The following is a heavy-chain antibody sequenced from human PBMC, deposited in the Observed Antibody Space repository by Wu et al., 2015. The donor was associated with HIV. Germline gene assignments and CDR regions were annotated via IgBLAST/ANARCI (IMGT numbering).Heavy chain of an antibody. CDR3: VRVKGVMYSSDYYFSY. D-gene: IGHD3-22*01. J-gene: IGHJ4*02. V-gene: IGHV1-8*01. CDR1: GGTFNSYD. Sequence: QVQLVQSGAEVKKPGSSVKVSCKASGGTFNSYDINWVRQATGQGLEWMGWMNPLSGNAGYAQKFQGRVTMTRNTSISTAFMELTSLRSEDTAVYYCVRVKGVMYSSDYYFSYWGQGTLVTVSS. CDR2: MNPLSGNA.